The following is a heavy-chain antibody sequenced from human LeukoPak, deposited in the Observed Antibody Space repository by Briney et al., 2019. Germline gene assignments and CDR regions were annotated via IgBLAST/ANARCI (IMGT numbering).Heavy chain of an antibody. V-gene: IGHV4-39*07. CDR1: SGSISTSNYY. J-gene: IGHJ4*02. CDR2: IFYSGST. D-gene: IGHD2-2*01. CDR3: ARRYCSSTSCHFDY. Sequence: SETLSLTCTVSSGSISTSNYYWGWVRQPPGKALEWIGNIFYSGSTYYSPSLKSRVTISLDTSRNQFSLKLNSVTAADTAVYYCARRYCSSTSCHFDYWGQGTLVTVSS.